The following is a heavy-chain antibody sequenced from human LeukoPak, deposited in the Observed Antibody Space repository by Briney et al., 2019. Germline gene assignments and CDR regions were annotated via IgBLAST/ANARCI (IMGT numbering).Heavy chain of an antibody. J-gene: IGHJ3*02. D-gene: IGHD3-22*01. CDR3: ARVPRSYDSSGYYSGGSDAFDI. CDR2: ISSSSSYI. Sequence: PGGSLRLSCAASGFTFSSYGMNWVRQAPGKGLEWVSSISSSSSYIYYADSVKGRFTISRDNAKNSLYLQMNSLRAEDTAVYYCARVPRSYDSSGYYSGGSDAFDIWGQGTMVTVSS. CDR1: GFTFSSYG. V-gene: IGHV3-21*01.